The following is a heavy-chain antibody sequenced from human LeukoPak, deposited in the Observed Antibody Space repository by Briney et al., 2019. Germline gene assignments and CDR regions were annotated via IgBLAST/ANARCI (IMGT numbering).Heavy chain of an antibody. CDR2: INHSEST. Sequence: SETLSLTCAVYGGSFSGYYWSWIRQPPGKGLEWIGEINHSESTNYNPSLKSRVTISVDTSKNQFSLKLSSVTAADTAVYYCARDLLRYYNWFDPWGQGTLVTVSS. V-gene: IGHV4-34*01. J-gene: IGHJ5*02. CDR1: GGSFSGYY. D-gene: IGHD3-9*01. CDR3: ARDLLRYYNWFDP.